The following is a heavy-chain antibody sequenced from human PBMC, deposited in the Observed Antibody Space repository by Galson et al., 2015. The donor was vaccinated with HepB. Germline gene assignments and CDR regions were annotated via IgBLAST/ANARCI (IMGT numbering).Heavy chain of an antibody. V-gene: IGHV7-4-1*02. CDR3: ARRGIAVAGTRDWVY. CDR1: GYTFTSYA. Sequence: SCKASGYTFTSYAMNWVRQAPGQGLEWMGWINTNTGNPTYAQGFTGRFVFSLDTSVSTAYLQISSLKAEDTAVYYCARRGIAVAGTRDWVYWGQGTLVTVSS. D-gene: IGHD6-19*01. CDR2: INTNTGNP. J-gene: IGHJ4*02.